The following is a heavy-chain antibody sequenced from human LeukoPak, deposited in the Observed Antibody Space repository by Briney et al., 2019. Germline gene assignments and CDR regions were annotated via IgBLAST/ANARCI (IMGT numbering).Heavy chain of an antibody. CDR2: IKQDGSEK. Sequence: GGSLRLSCAASGFTFSSYWMSWVRQAPGKGLEWVANIKQDGSEKYYVDSVKGRFTISRDNSKNTVSLQMNSLRAEDTAVYYCARVTYGSGTYGAFDYWGQGTLVTVSS. CDR1: GFTFSSYW. D-gene: IGHD3-10*01. CDR3: ARVTYGSGTYGAFDY. V-gene: IGHV3-7*03. J-gene: IGHJ4*02.